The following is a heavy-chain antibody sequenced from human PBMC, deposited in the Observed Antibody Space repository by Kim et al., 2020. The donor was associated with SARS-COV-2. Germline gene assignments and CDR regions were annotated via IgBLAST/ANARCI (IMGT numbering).Heavy chain of an antibody. Sequence: SETLSLTCTVSGGSISSSTYFWGWIRQAPGKGLEWIGMISYTGSTYYSPSLKSRLTISIDTSRNKDSLKLNSVTAADTGVYYCARLQGRGYDAFDIWGKGTMVTVSS. J-gene: IGHJ3*02. CDR2: ISYTGST. D-gene: IGHD3-10*01. V-gene: IGHV4-39*01. CDR3: ARLQGRGYDAFDI. CDR1: GGSISSSTYF.